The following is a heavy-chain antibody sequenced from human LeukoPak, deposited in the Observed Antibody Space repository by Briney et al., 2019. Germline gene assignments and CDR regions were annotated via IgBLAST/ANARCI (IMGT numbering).Heavy chain of an antibody. J-gene: IGHJ4*02. CDR3: ARERGRGYDE. V-gene: IGHV1-18*04. Sequence: ASVKVSCKASGYTFTGYYMHWVRQAPGQGLEWMGWISTYNGNTHCAQKLQDRVTMTTDTATSTAYMDLRSLRSDDTAVYFCARERGRGYDEWGQGTLVTVSS. CDR1: GYTFTGYY. D-gene: IGHD5-12*01. CDR2: ISTYNGNT.